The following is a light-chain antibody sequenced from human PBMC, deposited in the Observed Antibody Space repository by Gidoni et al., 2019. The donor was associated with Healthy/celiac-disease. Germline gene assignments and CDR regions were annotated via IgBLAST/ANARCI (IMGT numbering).Light chain of an antibody. CDR2: DVS. J-gene: IGLJ2*01. CDR3: CSYAGSYVV. CDR1: SSDVGGYNY. V-gene: IGLV2-11*01. Sequence: QPALTQPRSVSGSPGQSVTISCPGTSSDVGGYNYVSWSQQHPGKAPKLMIYDVSKRPSGVPDRFSGSKSGNTASLTISGLQAEDEADYYCCSYAGSYVVFGGGTKLTVL.